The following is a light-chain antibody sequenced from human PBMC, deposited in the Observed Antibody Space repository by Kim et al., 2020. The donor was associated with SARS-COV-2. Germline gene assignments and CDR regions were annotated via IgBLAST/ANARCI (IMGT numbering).Light chain of an antibody. CDR3: QQTYSTLLYT. CDR1: QYIGQY. V-gene: IGKV1-39*01. Sequence: ASVGDRVTITCRASQYIGQYLNWYQQKPGKAPKLLIYAASSLQSGVPSRFSGSGAGTDFTLTISSLQPEDFATYYCQQTYSTLLYTFGQGTKLEI. CDR2: AAS. J-gene: IGKJ2*01.